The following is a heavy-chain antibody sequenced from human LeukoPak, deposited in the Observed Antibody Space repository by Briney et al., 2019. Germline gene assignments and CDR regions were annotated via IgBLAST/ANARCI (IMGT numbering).Heavy chain of an antibody. Sequence: GGSLRLSCTASGFTFGDYAMSWVRQAPGQGLEWVSAISGSVRSTYYSDSVKGRFTISKDTSKNTLYLQMNSLRAEDTAIYYCAKDQLNRFCSGGSCSITHDSWGQGTLVTVSS. CDR1: GFTFGDYA. V-gene: IGHV3-23*01. D-gene: IGHD2-15*01. J-gene: IGHJ4*02. CDR2: ISGSVRST. CDR3: AKDQLNRFCSGGSCSITHDS.